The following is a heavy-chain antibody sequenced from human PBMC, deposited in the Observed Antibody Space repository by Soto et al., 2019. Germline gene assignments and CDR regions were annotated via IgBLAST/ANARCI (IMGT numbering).Heavy chain of an antibody. CDR2: IIPILGIA. D-gene: IGHD4-17*01. J-gene: IGHJ5*02. CDR3: ARDEGDYANWFDP. Sequence: QVQLVQSGAEVKKPGSSVKVSCKASGGTFSSYTISWVRQAPGQGLEWMGRIIPILGIANYAQKFQGRVTITADKSTSTAYMELSSLRSEDTAVYYCARDEGDYANWFDPWGQGTLVTVSS. V-gene: IGHV1-69*08. CDR1: GGTFSSYT.